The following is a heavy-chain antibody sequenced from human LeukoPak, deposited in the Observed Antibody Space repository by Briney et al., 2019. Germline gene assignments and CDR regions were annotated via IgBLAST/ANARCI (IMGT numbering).Heavy chain of an antibody. Sequence: SGTLSLTCTVSGGSISSSSWWSWVRQPPGKGLQWIGYNTYYNPSLKSRVTISLDTSKNQFSLKLTSVTAADTAVYYCARAILTPSGYVWHFDLWGRGSLVTVSS. D-gene: IGHD3-3*01. CDR3: ARAILTPSGYVWHFDL. CDR1: GGSISSSSW. J-gene: IGHJ2*01. CDR2: NT. V-gene: IGHV4-4*02.